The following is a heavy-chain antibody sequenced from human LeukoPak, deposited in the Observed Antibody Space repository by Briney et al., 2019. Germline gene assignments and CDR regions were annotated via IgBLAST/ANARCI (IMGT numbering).Heavy chain of an antibody. CDR2: INWNGGST. J-gene: IGHJ4*02. V-gene: IGHV3-20*01. Sequence: GGSLRLSCAASGFTFDDYGMSWVRQAPGKGLEWVSGINWNGGSTGYADSVKGRFTISRDNAKNSLYLQMNSLRAEDTALYHCARDRGYYGSGSYSDYWGQGTLVTVSS. CDR1: GFTFDDYG. D-gene: IGHD3-10*01. CDR3: ARDRGYYGSGSYSDY.